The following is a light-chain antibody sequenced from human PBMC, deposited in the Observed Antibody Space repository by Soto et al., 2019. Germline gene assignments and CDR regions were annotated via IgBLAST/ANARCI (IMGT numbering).Light chain of an antibody. CDR2: GAS. V-gene: IGKV3-15*01. CDR1: QSVSSK. J-gene: IGKJ1*01. CDR3: QQYKNWPL. Sequence: ETVMTQSPATLSLSPGERATLSCRASQSVSSKLVWYQQKPGQAPRFLIYGASTRATGIPARFRGSGSGTEFTLTIDSLQSEDFAVYYCQQYKNWPLFGQGTKVDIK.